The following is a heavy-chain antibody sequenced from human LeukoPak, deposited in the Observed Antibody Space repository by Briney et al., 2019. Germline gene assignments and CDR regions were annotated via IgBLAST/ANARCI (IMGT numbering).Heavy chain of an antibody. V-gene: IGHV3-23*01. D-gene: IGHD6-19*01. J-gene: IGHJ4*02. CDR2: ISGSGGST. CDR3: ASHLGVAASENIDY. CDR1: GFTFSSYT. Sequence: GGSLRLSCAASGFTFSSYTMNWVRQAPGKGLEWVSAISGSGGSTYYADSVKGRFTISRDNSKNTLYLQMNSLRAEDAAVYYCASHLGVAASENIDYWGQGTLVTVSS.